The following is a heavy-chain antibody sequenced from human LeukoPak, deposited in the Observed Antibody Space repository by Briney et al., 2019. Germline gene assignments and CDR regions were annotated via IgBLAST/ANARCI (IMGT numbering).Heavy chain of an antibody. CDR1: GGSFRGNY. CDR2: INHSGST. J-gene: IGHJ4*02. CDR3: ARVDFKQLVRPRVLDY. D-gene: IGHD6-13*01. V-gene: IGHV4-34*01. Sequence: SETLSLTCAVYGGSFRGNYRSSSRQPPGKGLEWIGEINHSGSTNYNPSLKSRATISVDTSKNQFSLMLSSVSAADTAVYYCARVDFKQLVRPRVLDYWGQGTLVTVSS.